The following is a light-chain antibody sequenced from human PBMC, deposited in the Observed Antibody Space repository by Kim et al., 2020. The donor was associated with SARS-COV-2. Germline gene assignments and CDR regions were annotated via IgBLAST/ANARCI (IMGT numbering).Light chain of an antibody. Sequence: QLVLTQSPSASASLGASVKLTCTLSSGHSSYAIAWHQQQPEKGPRYLMKLNSDGSHSKGDGIPDRFSGSSSGAERYLTISSLQSEDEADYYCQTWGTGTPWVFGGGTQLTVL. CDR1: SGHSSYA. V-gene: IGLV4-69*01. CDR3: QTWGTGTPWV. CDR2: LNSDGSH. J-gene: IGLJ3*02.